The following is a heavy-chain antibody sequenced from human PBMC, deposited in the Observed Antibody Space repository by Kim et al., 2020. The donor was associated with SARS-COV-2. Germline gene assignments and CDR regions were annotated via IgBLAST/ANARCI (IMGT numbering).Heavy chain of an antibody. CDR2: IYYSGST. J-gene: IGHJ6*02. CDR1: SGSISSSGYY. CDR3: ARVLRGYYDSSALLATRNSPYYYSGMDV. V-gene: IGHV4-39*07. Sequence: SETLSLTCTVSSGSISSSGYYWGCIRQPPGKGLEWIGSIYYSGSTYYNPSLKSRVTISVDTSKNQFSLKLSSVTAADTAVYYCARVLRGYYDSSALLATRNSPYYYSGMDVWGQGTTVTVSS. D-gene: IGHD3-22*01.